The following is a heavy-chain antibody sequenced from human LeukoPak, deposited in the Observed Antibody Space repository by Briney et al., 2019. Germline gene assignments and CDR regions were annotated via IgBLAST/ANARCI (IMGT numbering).Heavy chain of an antibody. V-gene: IGHV3-23*01. CDR2: ISGSGGST. J-gene: IGHJ6*02. CDR3: AKDSTGTTLYYGMDV. D-gene: IGHD1-7*01. Sequence: GRSLRLSCAASGFTFSSYAMSWVRQAPGKGLEWVSAISGSGGSTYYADSVKGRFTISRDNSKNTLYLQMNSLRAEDTAVYYCAKDSTGTTLYYGMDVWGQGTTVIVSS. CDR1: GFTFSSYA.